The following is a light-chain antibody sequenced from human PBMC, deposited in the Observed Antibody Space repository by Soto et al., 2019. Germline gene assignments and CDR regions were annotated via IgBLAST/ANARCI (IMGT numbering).Light chain of an antibody. CDR2: DAS. Sequence: EIVLTQSPATLSLSPGERDTLSCRASQSVTTNFAGYQQKPGQAPRLLTYDASNRATGIPARFSGSGSGTAFTLTISSLEPEDFAVYYCQQRGNWPLTFGQGTKVDIK. J-gene: IGKJ1*01. CDR3: QQRGNWPLT. V-gene: IGKV3-11*01. CDR1: QSVTTN.